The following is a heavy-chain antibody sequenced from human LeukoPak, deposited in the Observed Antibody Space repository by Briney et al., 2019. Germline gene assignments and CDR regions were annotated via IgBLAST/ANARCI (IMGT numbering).Heavy chain of an antibody. D-gene: IGHD3-10*01. Sequence: GASVKVSCKASGYTFTSYAMNWVRQAPGQGLEWMGWINTNTGDPTYAQGFTGRFVFSLDTSVSTAYLQISSLKAEDTAVYYCARGGSILWFGDLAFGYWGQGTLVTVSS. CDR2: INTNTGDP. V-gene: IGHV7-4-1*02. CDR1: GYTFTSYA. J-gene: IGHJ4*02. CDR3: ARGGSILWFGDLAFGY.